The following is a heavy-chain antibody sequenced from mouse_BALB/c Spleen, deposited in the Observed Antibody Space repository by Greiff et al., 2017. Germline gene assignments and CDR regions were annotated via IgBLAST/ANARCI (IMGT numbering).Heavy chain of an antibody. CDR1: GYTFTDYA. V-gene: IGHV1S137*01. D-gene: IGHD4-1*01. CDR2: ISTYYGDA. CDR3: ARGLTGPYYAMDY. Sequence: VQLQQSGAELVRPGVSVKISCKGSGYTFTDYAMHWVKQSHAKSLEWIGVISTYYGDASYNQKFKGKATMTVDKSSSTAYMELASLTSEDSAIYYCARGLTGPYYAMDYWGQGTSVTVSS. J-gene: IGHJ4*01.